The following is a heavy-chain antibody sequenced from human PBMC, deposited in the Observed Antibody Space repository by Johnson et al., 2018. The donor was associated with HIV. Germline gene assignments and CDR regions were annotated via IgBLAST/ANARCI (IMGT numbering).Heavy chain of an antibody. CDR2: ISGSGGST. CDR1: GFLFSSQW. Sequence: EVQLVESGGGLVQPGGSLRLSCAASGFLFSSQWMSWVRQAPGKGLEWVSAISGSGGSTYYADSVKGRFTISRDNSKNTLYLQMNSLRAEDTAVYYCAKSSDEYSSSSDAFDIWGQGTMVTVSS. D-gene: IGHD6-6*01. CDR3: AKSSDEYSSSSDAFDI. J-gene: IGHJ3*02. V-gene: IGHV3-23*04.